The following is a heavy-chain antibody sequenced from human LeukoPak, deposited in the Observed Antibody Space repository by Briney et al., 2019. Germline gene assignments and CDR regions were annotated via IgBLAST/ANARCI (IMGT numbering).Heavy chain of an antibody. CDR2: ISSNSGSI. Sequence: GGSLRLSCAASRFTFDDYAMHWVRQVPGKGLEWVSGISSNSGSIGYADSVKGRFTISRDNAKNSLYLQMNSLRAEDTAVYYCARDPSSSGWYYFDYWGQGTLVTVSS. CDR3: ARDPSSSGWYYFDY. D-gene: IGHD6-19*01. CDR1: RFTFDDYA. J-gene: IGHJ4*02. V-gene: IGHV3-9*01.